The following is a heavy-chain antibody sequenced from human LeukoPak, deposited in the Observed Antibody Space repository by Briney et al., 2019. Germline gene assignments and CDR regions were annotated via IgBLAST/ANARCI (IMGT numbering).Heavy chain of an antibody. CDR1: GGSVSSGDYY. V-gene: IGHV4-61*08. Sequence: SETLSLTCTVSGGSVSSGDYYWTWIRQPPGKGLEWIGYIYYSGSTNYNPSLKSRVTISADTSKNQFSLKLSSVTAADTAVYYCARDRGAPGYNWFDPWGQGTLVTVSS. D-gene: IGHD3-10*01. CDR2: IYYSGST. CDR3: ARDRGAPGYNWFDP. J-gene: IGHJ5*02.